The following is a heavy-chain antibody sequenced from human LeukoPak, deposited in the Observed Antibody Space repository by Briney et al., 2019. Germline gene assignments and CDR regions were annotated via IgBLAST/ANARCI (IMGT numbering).Heavy chain of an antibody. Sequence: GGSLRLSCAASGFTFSSYGMSWVRQAPGKGLEWVSAISGSGGSTYYADSVKGRFTISRDNSKNTLYLQMNSLRAEDTAVYYCAKYVRTVPPYYYYYMDVWGKGTTVTVSS. D-gene: IGHD3-10*01. CDR2: ISGSGGST. CDR1: GFTFSSYG. J-gene: IGHJ6*03. V-gene: IGHV3-23*01. CDR3: AKYVRTVPPYYYYYMDV.